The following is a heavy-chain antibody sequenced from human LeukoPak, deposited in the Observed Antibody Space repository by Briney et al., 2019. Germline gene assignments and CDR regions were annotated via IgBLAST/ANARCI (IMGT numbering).Heavy chain of an antibody. V-gene: IGHV5-51*01. Sequence: GESLKISCKGSGYSFTSYWIGWVRQVPGKGLEWMGIIWPDDSDKRYSPSFQGQVTISADKSISTAYLQWSSLKASDTAMYYCARQDGDYVPFDYWGQGTLVTVSS. D-gene: IGHD4-17*01. J-gene: IGHJ4*02. CDR1: GYSFTSYW. CDR2: IWPDDSDK. CDR3: ARQDGDYVPFDY.